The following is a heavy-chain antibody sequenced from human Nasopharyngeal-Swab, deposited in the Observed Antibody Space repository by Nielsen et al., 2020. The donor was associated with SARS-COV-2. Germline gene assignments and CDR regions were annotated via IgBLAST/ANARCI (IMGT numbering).Heavy chain of an antibody. D-gene: IGHD1-1*01. V-gene: IGHV3-74*01. CDR3: ARSLILQRDAFDI. CDR2: INSDGSST. J-gene: IGHJ3*02. CDR1: GFTFSSYW. Sequence: GESLKISCAASGFTFSSYWMHWARQAPGKGLVWVSRINSDGSSTSYADSVKGRFTISRDNAKNTLYLQMNSLRAEDTAVYYCARSLILQRDAFDIWGQGTMVTVSS.